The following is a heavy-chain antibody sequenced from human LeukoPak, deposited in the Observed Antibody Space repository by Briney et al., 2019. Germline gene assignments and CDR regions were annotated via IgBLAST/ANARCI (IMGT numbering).Heavy chain of an antibody. D-gene: IGHD6-13*01. CDR3: ARHFGMYSSSWRYPDY. CDR1: GYSFTSYW. V-gene: IGHV5-51*01. Sequence: GESLQISCKGSGYSFTSYWIGWVRHTAGKGLEWMGIIYPGDSDTRYSPSFQGQVTISADKSISTAYLQWSSLKASDTAMYYCARHFGMYSSSWRYPDYWGQGTLVTVSS. CDR2: IYPGDSDT. J-gene: IGHJ4*02.